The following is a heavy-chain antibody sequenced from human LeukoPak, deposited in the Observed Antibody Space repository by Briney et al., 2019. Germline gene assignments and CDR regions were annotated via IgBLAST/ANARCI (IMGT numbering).Heavy chain of an antibody. CDR3: AREVSEGFDF. CDR2: TRRTSV. Sequence: TRRTSVYHAGSVKGRFAISRDNAKNSLYLQMSSLRAEDTALYYCAREVSEGFDFWGQGTLVTVSS. D-gene: IGHD3-22*01. V-gene: IGHV3-21*01. J-gene: IGHJ4*02.